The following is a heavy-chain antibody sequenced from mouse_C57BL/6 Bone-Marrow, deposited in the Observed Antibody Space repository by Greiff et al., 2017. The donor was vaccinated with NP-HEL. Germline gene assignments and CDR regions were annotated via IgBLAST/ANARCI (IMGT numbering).Heavy chain of an antibody. V-gene: IGHV14-4*01. J-gene: IGHJ4*01. CDR3: TESPHYYAMDY. Sequence: EVQLQQSGAELVRPGASVKLSCTASGFNIKDDYMHWVKQRPEQGLEWIGWIDPENGDTEYASKFQGKATITADTSSNTAYLQLSSLTSEDTAVYYCTESPHYYAMDYWGQGTSVTVSS. D-gene: IGHD1-3*01. CDR2: IDPENGDT. CDR1: GFNIKDDY.